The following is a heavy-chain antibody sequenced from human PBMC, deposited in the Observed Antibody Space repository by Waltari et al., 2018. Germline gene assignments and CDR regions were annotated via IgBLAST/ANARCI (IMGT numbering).Heavy chain of an antibody. J-gene: IGHJ6*03. Sequence: QVQLQQWGAGLLKPSETLSLTCAVYGGSFSGYYWSWIRQPPGKGLEWIGEINHSGSTNYHPSLKSRVTISVDTSKNQFSLKLSSATAADTAVYYCARYGGKSYYYYMDVWGKGTTVTVSS. CDR2: INHSGST. CDR1: GGSFSGYY. V-gene: IGHV4-34*01. CDR3: ARYGGKSYYYYMDV. D-gene: IGHD2-15*01.